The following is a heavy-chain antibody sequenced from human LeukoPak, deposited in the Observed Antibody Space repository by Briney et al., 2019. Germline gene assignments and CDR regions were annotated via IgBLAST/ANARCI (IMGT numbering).Heavy chain of an antibody. CDR1: GFTFSSYA. CDR2: ISGSGGST. D-gene: IGHD1-7*01. CDR3: AKTHIPELELLGFDY. Sequence: GGSLRHSCSASGFTFSSYAMSWVRQAPGKGLEWVSAISGSGGSTYYADSVKGRFTISRDNSKNTLYLQMNSLRAEDTAVYYCAKTHIPELELLGFDYWGQGTLVTVSS. J-gene: IGHJ4*02. V-gene: IGHV3-23*01.